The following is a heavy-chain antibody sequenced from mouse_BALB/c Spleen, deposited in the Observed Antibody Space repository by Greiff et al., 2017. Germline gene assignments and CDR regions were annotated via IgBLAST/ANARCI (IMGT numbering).Heavy chain of an antibody. Sequence: EVQLVESGPELVKPGASVKVSCKASGYAFTSYNMYWVKQSHGKSLEWIGYIDPYNGGTSYNQKFKGKATLTVDKSSSTAYMHLNSLTSEDSAVYYCARGVTTVVADYYAMDYWGQGTSVTVSS. D-gene: IGHD1-1*01. V-gene: IGHV1S135*01. CDR2: IDPYNGGT. J-gene: IGHJ4*01. CDR1: GYAFTSYN. CDR3: ARGVTTVVADYYAMDY.